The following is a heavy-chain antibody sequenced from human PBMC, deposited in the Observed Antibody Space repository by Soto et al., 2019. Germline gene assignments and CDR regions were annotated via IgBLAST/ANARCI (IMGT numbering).Heavy chain of an antibody. J-gene: IGHJ4*02. CDR2: IYHSGST. CDR3: ARDGGWSAYGSGSYGGDY. V-gene: IGHV4-4*02. Sequence: QVQLQESGPGLVKPSGTLSLTCAVSGGSISSSNWWSWVRQPPGKGLEWIGEIYHSGSTNYNPSLKSRVTISVDKSKNQFSLKLSSVTAADTAVYYCARDGGWSAYGSGSYGGDYWGQGTLVTVSS. CDR1: GGSISSSNW. D-gene: IGHD3-10*01.